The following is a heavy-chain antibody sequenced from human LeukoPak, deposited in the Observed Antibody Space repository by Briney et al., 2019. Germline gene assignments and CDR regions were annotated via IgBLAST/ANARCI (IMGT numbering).Heavy chain of an antibody. CDR3: AREGWVVPAVYYYYYYWTS. Sequence: GGSLRLSCAASGFTFSSYWMSWVRQAPGKGLEWVANIKQDGSEKYYVDSVKGRFTISRDNAKNSLYLQMNSLRAEDTAVYYCAREGWVVPAVYYYYYYWTSGAKGPRSPSP. CDR2: IKQDGSEK. V-gene: IGHV3-7*01. D-gene: IGHD2-2*01. J-gene: IGHJ6*03. CDR1: GFTFSSYW.